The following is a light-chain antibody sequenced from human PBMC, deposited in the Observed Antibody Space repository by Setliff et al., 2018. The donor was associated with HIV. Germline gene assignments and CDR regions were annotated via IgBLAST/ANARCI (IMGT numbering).Light chain of an antibody. V-gene: IGKV3-20*01. CDR1: QSVSNSY. Sequence: TLSLSLGERATLSCRASQSVSNSYLAWYQQKPGQAPRLLIYGASSRATDIPDRFSGSGSGTDFTLTISRLEPEDFAVYYCQQYVTSPLSFGGGTKVDIK. CDR2: GAS. CDR3: QQYVTSPLS. J-gene: IGKJ4*01.